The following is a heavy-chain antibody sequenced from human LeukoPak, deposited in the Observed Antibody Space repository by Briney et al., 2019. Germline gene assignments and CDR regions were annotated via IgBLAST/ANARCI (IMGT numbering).Heavy chain of an antibody. D-gene: IGHD3-10*01. Sequence: SETLSLTCTVSGGSISSYYWSWIRQPPGKGLEWIGYIYYSGSTNYNPSLKSRVTISVDTSKNQFSLKLSSVTAADTAVYYCARGSSARYWGQGTLVTVS. V-gene: IGHV4-59*01. CDR1: GGSISSYY. CDR2: IYYSGST. CDR3: ARGSSARY. J-gene: IGHJ4*02.